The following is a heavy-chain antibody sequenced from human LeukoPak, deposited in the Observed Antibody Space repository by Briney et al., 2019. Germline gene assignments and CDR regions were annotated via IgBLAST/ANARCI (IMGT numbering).Heavy chain of an antibody. D-gene: IGHD2-15*01. CDR1: GYSFTSYW. CDR3: ARLPNSKVVVAAGNWFDP. V-gene: IGHV5-51*01. CDR2: IYPGDSDT. Sequence: GESLKISCKGSGYSFTSYWIGWVRQMPGKGLEWMGIIYPGDSDTRYSPSFQGQVTISADKSISTAYLQWSSLKASDTAMYYCARLPNSKVVVAAGNWFDPWGQGTLVTVSS. J-gene: IGHJ5*02.